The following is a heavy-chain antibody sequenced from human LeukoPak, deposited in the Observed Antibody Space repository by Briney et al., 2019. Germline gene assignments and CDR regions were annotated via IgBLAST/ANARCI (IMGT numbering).Heavy chain of an antibody. Sequence: SETLSLTCTVSGGSISNYYWSWIRQPPGKGLEWIGYIYYSGSTNYNPSLKSRVTISVDTSKNLFSLKLSSVTAADTAVYYCARGDSSGYFPHYYYYYGMDVWGQGTTVTVSS. J-gene: IGHJ6*02. CDR1: GGSISNYY. D-gene: IGHD3-22*01. CDR2: IYYSGST. V-gene: IGHV4-59*01. CDR3: ARGDSSGYFPHYYYYYGMDV.